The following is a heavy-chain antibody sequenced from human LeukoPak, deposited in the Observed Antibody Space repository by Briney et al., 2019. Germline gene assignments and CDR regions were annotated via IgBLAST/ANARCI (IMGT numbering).Heavy chain of an antibody. CDR3: ARIVVVPAGAFDI. Sequence: SETLSLTCTVSGGSISSGSYYWSWIRQPAGKGLEWIGRIYTSGCTNYNPSLKSRVTISVDTSKNQFSLKLSSVTAADTAVYYCARIVVVPAGAFDIWGQGTMVTVSS. D-gene: IGHD2-2*01. CDR2: IYTSGCT. CDR1: GGSISSGSYY. V-gene: IGHV4-61*02. J-gene: IGHJ3*02.